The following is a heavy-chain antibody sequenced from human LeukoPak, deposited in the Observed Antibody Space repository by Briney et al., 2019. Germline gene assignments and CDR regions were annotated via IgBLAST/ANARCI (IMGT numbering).Heavy chain of an antibody. J-gene: IGHJ4*02. CDR2: VNHSGST. CDR1: GGSFSGYY. V-gene: IGHV4-34*01. CDR3: ARDVTGSASDY. Sequence: SETLSLTCAVYGGSFSGYYWSWIRQSPGKGLEWIGEVNHSGSTNYNPSLKNRVTISVDTSKNQFSLKLSSVTAADTSVYYCARDVTGSASDYWGQGTLVTVSS. D-gene: IGHD1-1*01.